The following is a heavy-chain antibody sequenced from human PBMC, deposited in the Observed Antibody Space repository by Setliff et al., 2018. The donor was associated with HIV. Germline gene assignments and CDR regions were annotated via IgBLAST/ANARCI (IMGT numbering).Heavy chain of an antibody. CDR3: AREVDYYDSSRYLLLYYFDS. CDR2: MYYSGST. D-gene: IGHD3-22*01. Sequence: PSETLSLTCTVSNGSISSHYWSWIRQPPGKGLEWIGNMYYSGSTNYNPSLKSRVTISVDRSQNHFSLKLSSVTAADTAVYYCAREVDYYDSSRYLLLYYFDSWGQGTLVTV. CDR1: NGSISSHY. V-gene: IGHV4-59*11. J-gene: IGHJ4*02.